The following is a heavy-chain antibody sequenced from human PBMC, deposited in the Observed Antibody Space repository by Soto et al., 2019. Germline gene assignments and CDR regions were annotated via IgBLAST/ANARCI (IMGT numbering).Heavy chain of an antibody. J-gene: IGHJ4*02. D-gene: IGHD3-22*01. CDR2: IYWNDDK. V-gene: IGHV2-5*01. CDR3: ALRPSPPYYDRSGYYYAPYFDY. CDR1: VFSPSTSGVG. Sequence: SGPTLVNPTQTLTLTCTFSVFSPSTSGVGVGWIRQPPGKALEWLALIYWNDDKRYSPSLKSRLTITKDTSKNQVVLTMTNMDPVDTATYYCALRPSPPYYDRSGYYYAPYFDYWGQGTLVTVSS.